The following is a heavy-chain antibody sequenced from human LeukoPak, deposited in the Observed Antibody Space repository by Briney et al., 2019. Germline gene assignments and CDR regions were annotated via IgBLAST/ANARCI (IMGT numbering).Heavy chain of an antibody. D-gene: IGHD1-26*01. CDR3: AKDLSSGSYYLNAFDI. CDR1: GFTFSSYA. J-gene: IGHJ3*02. V-gene: IGHV3-23*01. Sequence: AGGSLRLSCAASGFTFSSYAMSWVRQAPGKGLEWVSAISGSGGSTYYADSVKGRFTISRDNSKNTLYLQMNSLRAEDTAVYYCAKDLSSGSYYLNAFDIWGQGTMVTVSS. CDR2: ISGSGGST.